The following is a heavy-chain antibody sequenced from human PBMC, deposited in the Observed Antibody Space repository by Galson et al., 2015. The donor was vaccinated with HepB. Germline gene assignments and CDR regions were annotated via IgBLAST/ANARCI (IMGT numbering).Heavy chain of an antibody. CDR1: GYTFISYY. CDR3: ARFRQVGQLTEDYYGMDV. D-gene: IGHD3-10*01. CDR2: INPNNGVT. Sequence: SVKVSCKASGYTFISYYVHWVRQAPGQGLEWMGWINPNNGVTNYAQKFQGRVTMTRDMSISTVYMELSRLKFDDTAMYYCARFRQVGQLTEDYYGMDVWGQGTTVTVSS. J-gene: IGHJ6*02. V-gene: IGHV1-2*02.